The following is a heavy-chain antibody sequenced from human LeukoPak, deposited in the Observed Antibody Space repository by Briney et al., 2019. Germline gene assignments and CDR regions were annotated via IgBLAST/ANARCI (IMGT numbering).Heavy chain of an antibody. D-gene: IGHD3-22*01. CDR2: IYYSGST. CDR1: GGSISSYY. V-gene: IGHV4-59*08. Sequence: SETLSLTCTVSGGSISSYYWSWIRQPPGKGLEWIGYIYYSGSTNYNPSLKSRVTISVDTSKNQFSLKLSSVTAADTAVYYCARGPTDSSGYFVDYWGQGTLVTVSS. J-gene: IGHJ4*02. CDR3: ARGPTDSSGYFVDY.